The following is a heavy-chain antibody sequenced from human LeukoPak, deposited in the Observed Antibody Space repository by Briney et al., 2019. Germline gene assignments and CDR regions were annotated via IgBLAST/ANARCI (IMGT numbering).Heavy chain of an antibody. CDR1: GFTVSSNY. V-gene: IGHV3-66*01. Sequence: KSGGSLRLSCAASGFTVSSNYMSWVRQAPGKGLEWVSVIYSGGSTYYADSVKGRFTISRDNSKNTLYLQMNSLRAEDTALYYCTRVLAAAANALDIWGQGTMVTVSS. CDR2: IYSGGST. CDR3: TRVLAAAANALDI. D-gene: IGHD6-13*01. J-gene: IGHJ3*02.